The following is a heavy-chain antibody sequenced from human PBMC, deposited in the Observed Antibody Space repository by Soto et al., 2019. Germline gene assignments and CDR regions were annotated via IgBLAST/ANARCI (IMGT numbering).Heavy chain of an antibody. CDR1: GGSIGSSSYY. D-gene: IGHD3-22*01. CDR3: AISSTMIVVVITEGVYYFDY. CDR2: IYYSGST. V-gene: IGHV4-39*01. Sequence: SETLSLTCTVSGGSIGSSSYYWGWIRQPPRKRLEWIGSIYYSGSTYYNPSLKSRVTISVDTSKNQFSLKLSSVTAADTAVYYCAISSTMIVVVITEGVYYFDYWGQGTLVTVSS. J-gene: IGHJ4*02.